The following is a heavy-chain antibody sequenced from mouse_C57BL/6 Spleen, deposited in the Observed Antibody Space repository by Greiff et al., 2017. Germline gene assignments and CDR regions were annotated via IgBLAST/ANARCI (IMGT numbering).Heavy chain of an antibody. D-gene: IGHD1-1*01. V-gene: IGHV1-69*01. J-gene: IGHJ4*01. CDR3: ARTPVVAYYYAMDY. CDR2: IVPSDSYT. Sequence: QVQLQQPGAELVMPGASVKLSCKASGYTFTSYWLHWVTQRPGQGLEWIGEIVPSDSYTNYNQKFKGKSTLTVDKSSSTAYMQLSSLTSEDSAVYYCARTPVVAYYYAMDYWGQGTSVTVSS. CDR1: GYTFTSYW.